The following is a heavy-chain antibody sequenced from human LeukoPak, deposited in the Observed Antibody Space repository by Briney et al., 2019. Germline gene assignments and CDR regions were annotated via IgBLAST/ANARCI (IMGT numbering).Heavy chain of an antibody. CDR3: ARAAYSYGLAP. D-gene: IGHD5-18*01. CDR1: GFSITSHY. V-gene: IGHV3-53*01. Sequence: GGSLRLSCAASGFSITSHYMTWVRQAPGKGLEWVSVIYTGGSTYYTDSVKGRFTISRDIPKNTVYLQMDNLRAEDTALYRCARAAYSYGLAPWGQGTLVTVSS. J-gene: IGHJ4*02. CDR2: IYTGGST.